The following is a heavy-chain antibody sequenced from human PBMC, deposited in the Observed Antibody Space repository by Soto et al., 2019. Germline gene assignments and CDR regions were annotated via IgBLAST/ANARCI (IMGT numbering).Heavy chain of an antibody. D-gene: IGHD3-10*01. Sequence: ASETLSLTCAVYGGSFSGYYWSWIRQPPGKGLEWIGEINHSGSTNYNPSLKSRVTISVDTSKNQFSLKLSSVTAADTAVYYCAREKLLTMVRGVIYYYYGMDVWGQGTTVTVSS. J-gene: IGHJ6*02. CDR3: AREKLLTMVRGVIYYYYGMDV. CDR2: INHSGST. CDR1: GGSFSGYY. V-gene: IGHV4-34*01.